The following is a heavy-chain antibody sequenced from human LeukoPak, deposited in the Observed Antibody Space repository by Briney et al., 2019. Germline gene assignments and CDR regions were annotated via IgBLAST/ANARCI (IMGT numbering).Heavy chain of an antibody. CDR3: ARGFFSSSWTYDAFDI. J-gene: IGHJ3*02. V-gene: IGHV3-7*01. Sequence: GGSLRLSCAASGFTFSSYWMSWVRQAPGKGLEWVANIKQDGSEKYYVDSVKGRFTISRDNAKNSLYLQMNSLRAEDTAVYYCARGFFSSSWTYDAFDIWGQGTMVTVSS. CDR2: IKQDGSEK. D-gene: IGHD6-13*01. CDR1: GFTFSSYW.